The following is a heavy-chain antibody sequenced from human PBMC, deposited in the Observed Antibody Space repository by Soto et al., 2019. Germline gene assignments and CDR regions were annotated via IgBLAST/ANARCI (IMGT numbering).Heavy chain of an antibody. CDR3: AKLGTMGGFDS. Sequence: EVQLLESGGGLVQPGGSLRLSCAASGFTFSSFAMSWVRQAPGKGLEWLAGITFRGDYTYYADSVKGRFTLSRDNSRNRLELEMNSLQVDDTALYYCAKLGTMGGFDSWGQGTLLTVSA. D-gene: IGHD3-10*01. J-gene: IGHJ4*02. CDR2: ITFRGDYT. CDR1: GFTFSSFA. V-gene: IGHV3-23*01.